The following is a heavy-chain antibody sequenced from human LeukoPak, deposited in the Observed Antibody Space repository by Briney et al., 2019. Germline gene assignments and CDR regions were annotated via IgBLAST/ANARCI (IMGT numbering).Heavy chain of an antibody. CDR3: ARDGYCTNGVCYGEYNWFDP. J-gene: IGHJ5*02. V-gene: IGHV4-39*07. Sequence: PSETLSLTCTVSGGSISSSSYYWGWIRQPPGKGLEWIGSIYDSGSTYYNPSLKSRVTISVDTSKNQFSLKLSSVTAADTAVYYCARDGYCTNGVCYGEYNWFDPWGQGTLVTVSS. CDR2: IYDSGST. CDR1: GGSISSSSYY. D-gene: IGHD2-8*01.